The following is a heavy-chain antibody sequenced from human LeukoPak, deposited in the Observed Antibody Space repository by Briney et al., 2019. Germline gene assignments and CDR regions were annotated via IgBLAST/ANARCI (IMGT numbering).Heavy chain of an antibody. J-gene: IGHJ6*03. D-gene: IGHD1-1*01. CDR3: TRDFLDNRERPYYMDV. V-gene: IGHV3-23*01. CDR2: FSGTDVST. CDR1: GFTFNIYG. Sequence: GGSLRLSCAASGFTFNIYGMSWVRQAPGTGLEWVSGFSGTDVSTYYADSVKGRFTISRDISKNTLYLQMNSLRDEDTAVYYCTRDFLDNRERPYYMDVWGKGTTVTVSS.